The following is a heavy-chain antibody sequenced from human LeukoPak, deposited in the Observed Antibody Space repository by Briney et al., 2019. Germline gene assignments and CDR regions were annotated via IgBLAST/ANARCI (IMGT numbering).Heavy chain of an antibody. CDR3: ARRGELLTGDDAFDI. CDR1: GYTLTSYD. J-gene: IGHJ3*02. V-gene: IGHV1-8*03. Sequence: ASVKVSCKASGYTLTSYDINWVRQATGQGLEWMGWRNPNSGNTGYAQKFQGRVTITRNTSISTAYMELSSLRSEDTAVYYCARRGELLTGDDAFDIWGQGTMVTVSS. D-gene: IGHD1-26*01. CDR2: RNPNSGNT.